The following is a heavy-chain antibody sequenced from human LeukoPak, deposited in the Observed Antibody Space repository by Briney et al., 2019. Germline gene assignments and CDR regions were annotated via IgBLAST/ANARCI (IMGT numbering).Heavy chain of an antibody. J-gene: IGHJ4*02. Sequence: GGSLRLSWAASGFTFSSYWMSWARQAPGKGLEWVANIKQDGSEKYYVDSVKGRFTISRDNAKNSLYLEMNSLRAEDTAVYYCARDQFKAFDYWGQGTLVTVSS. CDR3: ARDQFKAFDY. CDR1: GFTFSSYW. CDR2: IKQDGSEK. V-gene: IGHV3-7*01.